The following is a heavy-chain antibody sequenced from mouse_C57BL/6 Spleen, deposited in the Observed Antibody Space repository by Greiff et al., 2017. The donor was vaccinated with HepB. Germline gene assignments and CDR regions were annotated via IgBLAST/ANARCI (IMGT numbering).Heavy chain of an antibody. Sequence: VQLQQSGPELVKPGASVKISCKASGYAFSSSWMNWVKQRPGKGLEWIGRIYPGDGDTNYNGKFKGKATLTADKSSSTAYMQLSSLTSEDSAVYFCAREGITTVVATPWAMDYWGQGTSVTVSS. D-gene: IGHD1-1*01. CDR1: GYAFSSSW. CDR3: AREGITTVVATPWAMDY. CDR2: IYPGDGDT. J-gene: IGHJ4*01. V-gene: IGHV1-82*01.